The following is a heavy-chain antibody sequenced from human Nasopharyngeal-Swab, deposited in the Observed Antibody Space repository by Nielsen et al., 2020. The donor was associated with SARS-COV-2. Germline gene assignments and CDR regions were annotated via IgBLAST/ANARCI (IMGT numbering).Heavy chain of an antibody. CDR1: GFTFSSYS. J-gene: IGHJ3*02. CDR2: ISSSSSYI. CDR3: ARASSSGSYAFDI. V-gene: IGHV3-21*01. D-gene: IGHD3-10*01. Sequence: GGSLRLSCAASGFTFSSYSMNWVRQAPGKGLEWVSSISSSSSYIYYADSVKGRFTISRDNAKNSLYLQMNSLRAEDTAVYYCARASSSGSYAFDIWGQGTMVTVSS.